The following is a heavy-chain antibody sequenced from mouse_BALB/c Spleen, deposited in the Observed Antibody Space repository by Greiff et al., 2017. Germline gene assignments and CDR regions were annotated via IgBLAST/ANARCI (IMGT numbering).Heavy chain of an antibody. V-gene: IGHV1-67*01. D-gene: IGHD1-1*01. J-gene: IGHJ4*01. Sequence: QVQLQQSGPELVRPGVSVKISCKGSGYTFTDYAMHWVKQSHAKSLEWIGVISTYYGNTNYNQKFKGKATMTVDKSSSTAYMELARLTSEDSAIYYCARGYGSSYPYAMDYWGQGTSVTVSS. CDR1: GYTFTDYA. CDR3: ARGYGSSYPYAMDY. CDR2: ISTYYGNT.